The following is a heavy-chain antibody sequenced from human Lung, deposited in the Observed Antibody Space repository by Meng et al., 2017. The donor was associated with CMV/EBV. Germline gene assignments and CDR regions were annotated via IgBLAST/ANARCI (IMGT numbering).Heavy chain of an antibody. V-gene: IGHV3-53*01. Sequence: GESLKISCAASGFTVSNSYMSWVRQAPGKGLEQVSVIYSGDNTFYADSVKGRFSISRDSSKNTLYLQMNGLRAEDTAVYYCARGWGMIVSSRPLGWFDPWGQGXLVTVSS. CDR3: ARGWGMIVSSRPLGWFDP. D-gene: IGHD3-22*01. J-gene: IGHJ5*02. CDR1: GFTVSNSY. CDR2: IYSGDNT.